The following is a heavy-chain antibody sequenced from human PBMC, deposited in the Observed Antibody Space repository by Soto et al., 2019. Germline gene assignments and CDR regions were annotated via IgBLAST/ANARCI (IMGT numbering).Heavy chain of an antibody. CDR3: ARRKERSGPNYFDL. Sequence: QVQLVQSGAEVKKPGASVIVSCKASGYTFSTYDINWVRQAAGQGLEWMGWMNPNTGNAGYAQKFQGRVTVTRNTSISTLYMELTNLTSEDTAVYFCARRKERSGPNYFDLWGQGSLVTVSS. D-gene: IGHD6-25*01. CDR2: MNPNTGNA. J-gene: IGHJ4*02. V-gene: IGHV1-8*02. CDR1: GYTFSTYD.